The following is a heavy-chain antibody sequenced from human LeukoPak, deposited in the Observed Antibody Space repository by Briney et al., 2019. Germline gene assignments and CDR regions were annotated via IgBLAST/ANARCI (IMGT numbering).Heavy chain of an antibody. V-gene: IGHV3-7*01. CDR3: ARPPYRGSYWNHAFDI. D-gene: IGHD1-26*01. J-gene: IGHJ3*02. CDR2: IKEDGSQK. Sequence: GGSLRLSCAASGFIFSDHWMSWVRQAPGKGLEWVANIKEDGSQKGCVDSARGRFTISRDNDKNSLHLQMNSLRAEDTAVYYCARPPYRGSYWNHAFDIWGQGTMVTVSS. CDR1: GFIFSDHW.